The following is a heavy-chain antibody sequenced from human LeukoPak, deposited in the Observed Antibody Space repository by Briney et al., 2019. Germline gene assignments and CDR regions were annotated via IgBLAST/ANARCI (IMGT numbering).Heavy chain of an antibody. CDR1: GFTFSDYY. D-gene: IGHD6-19*01. Sequence: GGSLRLSCAASGFTFSDYYMSWIRQAPGKGLEWVSYISSSGSTIYYADSVKGRFSISRDNAKNSLYLQMNSLRAEDTAVYYCAREYSSGWYDYWGQGTLVTVSS. CDR2: ISSSGSTI. CDR3: AREYSSGWYDY. V-gene: IGHV3-11*01. J-gene: IGHJ4*02.